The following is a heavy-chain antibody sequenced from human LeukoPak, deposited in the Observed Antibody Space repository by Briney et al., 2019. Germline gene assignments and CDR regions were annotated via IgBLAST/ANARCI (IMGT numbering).Heavy chain of an antibody. CDR1: GGSFSGYY. D-gene: IGHD6-13*01. CDR3: ARGKWAPAAAFDY. J-gene: IGHJ4*02. Sequence: WETLSLTCAVYGGSFSGYYWSWIRQPPGKGLEWIGEINHSGSTNYNPSLKSRVTISVDTSKNQFSLKLSSVTAADTAVYYCARGKWAPAAAFDYWGQGTLVTVSS. V-gene: IGHV4-34*01. CDR2: INHSGST.